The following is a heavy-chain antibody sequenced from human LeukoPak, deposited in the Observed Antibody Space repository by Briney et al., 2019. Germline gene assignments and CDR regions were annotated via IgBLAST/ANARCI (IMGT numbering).Heavy chain of an antibody. CDR2: ISSVNGAT. J-gene: IGHJ4*02. D-gene: IGHD6-13*01. CDR3: AKDGSSPGTXXXYFDT. Sequence: GGSLRLSCAASGFNLHNYALSWVRQAPGKGLEWIATISSVNGATYYADSVKGRFAISRDISKSTVYLEMTSLRVEDAAIYYCAKDGSSPGTXXXYFDTWGQGSLVTVSS. V-gene: IGHV3-23*01. CDR1: GFNLHNYA.